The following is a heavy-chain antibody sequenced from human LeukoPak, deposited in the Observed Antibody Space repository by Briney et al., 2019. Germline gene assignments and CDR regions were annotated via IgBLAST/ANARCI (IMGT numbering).Heavy chain of an antibody. D-gene: IGHD3-10*01. J-gene: IGHJ5*02. V-gene: IGHV4-59*12. CDR3: ARDANFGSGPYDL. CDR2: IYYTGST. CDR1: GGSISSSY. Sequence: TSETLSLTCTVSGGSISSSYWSWIRQPPGKGLEWIGYIYYTGSTTYNPSLKSRVTISVDTSKNQFSLKLRSVTAADTAVYYCARDANFGSGPYDLWGQGTLVTVSS.